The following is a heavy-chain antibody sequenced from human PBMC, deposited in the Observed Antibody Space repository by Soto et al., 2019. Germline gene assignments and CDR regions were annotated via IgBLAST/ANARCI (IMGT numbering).Heavy chain of an antibody. CDR2: IIPIFGTA. D-gene: IGHD2-2*01. CDR1: GCTFSSYA. Sequence: ASVKVSCKASGCTFSSYAISWVRQAPGQGLEWMGGIIPIFGTANYAQKFQGRVTITADESTSTAYMELSSLRCEDTAVYYCARDRGDIVVVPAAMRKLYWFDPWGQGTLVTVSS. J-gene: IGHJ5*02. V-gene: IGHV1-69*13. CDR3: ARDRGDIVVVPAAMRKLYWFDP.